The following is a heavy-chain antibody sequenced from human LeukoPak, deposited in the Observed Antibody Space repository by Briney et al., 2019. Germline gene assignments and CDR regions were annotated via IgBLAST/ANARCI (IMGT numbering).Heavy chain of an antibody. Sequence: PGGSLRLSCVASGFTVNNNYMSWVRQAPGKGLEWVSLTYSSGSTDYADSVKGRFTISRDNSKNTLYLQMNSLRPDDTAVYYCSRGISTSGWLDYWGQGTLLTVSS. D-gene: IGHD6-19*01. CDR2: TYSSGST. V-gene: IGHV3-53*01. J-gene: IGHJ4*02. CDR3: SRGISTSGWLDY. CDR1: GFTVNNNY.